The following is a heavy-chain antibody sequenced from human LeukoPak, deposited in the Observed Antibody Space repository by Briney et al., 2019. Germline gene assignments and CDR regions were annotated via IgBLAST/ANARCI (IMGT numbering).Heavy chain of an antibody. CDR2: ISGSGGST. CDR3: AKDSSGWYRWNY. CDR1: GFTFSSYA. J-gene: IGHJ4*02. Sequence: GGSLRLFCAASGFTFSSYAMSWVRQAPGKGLEWVSAISGSGGSTYYADSVKGRFTISRDNSKNTLYLQMNSLRAEDTAVYYCAKDSSGWYRWNYWGQGTLVTVSS. V-gene: IGHV3-23*01. D-gene: IGHD6-19*01.